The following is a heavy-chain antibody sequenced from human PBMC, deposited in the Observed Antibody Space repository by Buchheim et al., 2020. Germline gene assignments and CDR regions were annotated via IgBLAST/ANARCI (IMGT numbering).Heavy chain of an antibody. CDR1: GFTFSSYG. CDR2: IWYDGSNK. Sequence: QVQVVESGGGVVQPGRSLRLSCAASGFTFSSYGMHWVRQAPGKGLEWVAIIWYDGSNKYYEDSVKGRFTISRDNSKNTLYLQMNSLRAEDTAVYYCARDLIGDGGRRGDYYYGMDVWGQGTT. V-gene: IGHV3-33*01. J-gene: IGHJ6*02. D-gene: IGHD1-26*01. CDR3: ARDLIGDGGRRGDYYYGMDV.